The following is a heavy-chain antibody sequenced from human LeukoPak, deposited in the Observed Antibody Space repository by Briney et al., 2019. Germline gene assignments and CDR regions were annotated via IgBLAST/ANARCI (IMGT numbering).Heavy chain of an antibody. J-gene: IGHJ4*02. Sequence: GGSLRLSCAASGFTFRSYEMNWVRQAPGKGLEWVSYISSSGSTIYYADSVKGRFTISRDDAKKSLYLQMNSLRAEDTAIYYCARDRYYDSSGYLDYWGQGTLVTVSS. CDR1: GFTFRSYE. CDR2: ISSSGSTI. CDR3: ARDRYYDSSGYLDY. V-gene: IGHV3-48*03. D-gene: IGHD3-22*01.